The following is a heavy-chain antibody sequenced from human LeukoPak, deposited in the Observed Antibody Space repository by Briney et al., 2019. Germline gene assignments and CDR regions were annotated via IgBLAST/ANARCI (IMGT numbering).Heavy chain of an antibody. Sequence: SETLSLTCAVSGYSISSGYYWGWIRQPPGKGLEWIGSIYRSGSTYYNPSLKSRATISVDTSKNQFSLKLSSVTAADTAVYYCARRFGGSPDYWGQGTLVTVSS. CDR1: GYSISSGYY. J-gene: IGHJ4*02. V-gene: IGHV4-38-2*01. D-gene: IGHD1-26*01. CDR2: IYRSGST. CDR3: ARRFGGSPDY.